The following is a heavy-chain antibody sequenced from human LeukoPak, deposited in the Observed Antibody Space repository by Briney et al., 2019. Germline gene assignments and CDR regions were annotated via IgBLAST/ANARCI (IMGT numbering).Heavy chain of an antibody. J-gene: IGHJ4*02. V-gene: IGHV4-39*07. Sequence: PSETLSLTCTVSGDSISNSNYYWGWIRQPPGKGLEWIGGIYYSGTTYYNPSLKSRVTMSVDTSKNQFSLKLNSVTAADTAVYYCARDRMAAAYYDFDYWGQGILVTVSS. D-gene: IGHD6-13*01. CDR1: GDSISNSNYY. CDR3: ARDRMAAAYYDFDY. CDR2: IYYSGTT.